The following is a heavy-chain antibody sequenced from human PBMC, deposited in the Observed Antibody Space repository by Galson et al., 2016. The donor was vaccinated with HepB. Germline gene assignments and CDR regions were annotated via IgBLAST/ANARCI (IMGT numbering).Heavy chain of an antibody. CDR3: ARRATVVRAYYYYYYMDV. D-gene: IGHD4-23*01. V-gene: IGHV5-10-1*01. CDR2: IDPSDSYT. Sequence: QSGAEVKKPGESLRISCKGSGYSFTNYWISWVRQMPGKGLEWMGRIDPSDSYTNYSPSFQGHVTISADKSISTAYLQWSSLKASDTAMYYCARRATVVRAYYYYYYMDVWGKGTTVTVSS. CDR1: GYSFTNYW. J-gene: IGHJ6*03.